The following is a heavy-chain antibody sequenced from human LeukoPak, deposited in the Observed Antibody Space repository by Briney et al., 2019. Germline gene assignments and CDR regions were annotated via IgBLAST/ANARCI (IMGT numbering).Heavy chain of an antibody. CDR1: GFTFDSYA. J-gene: IGHJ4*02. D-gene: IGHD3-22*01. CDR3: ARSGSGYYYIFDY. V-gene: IGHV3-23*01. Sequence: PGGSLRLSCAASGFTFDSYAMNWVRQAPGKGLEWVSGISGSGGSTYYADSVKGRFTISRDNSKNTLYLQMNSLRAEDTAVYYCARSGSGYYYIFDYWGQGTLVTVSS. CDR2: ISGSGGST.